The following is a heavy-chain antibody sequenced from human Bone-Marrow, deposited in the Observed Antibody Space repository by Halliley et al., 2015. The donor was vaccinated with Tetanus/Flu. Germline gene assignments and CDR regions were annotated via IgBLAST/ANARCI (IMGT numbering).Heavy chain of an antibody. CDR2: IYHTGST. Sequence: TLSLTCGVSGGSISSDNWWGWVRQPPGKGLEWIGEIYHTGSTSYNPSLKSRVTISVDKSKNQFSLNLTSVTAADTAMYYCARSRIPARPRGKSDFDYWGQGTLVTVS. D-gene: IGHD6-6*01. CDR1: GGSISSDNW. V-gene: IGHV4-4*02. CDR3: ARSRIPARPRGKSDFDY. J-gene: IGHJ4*02.